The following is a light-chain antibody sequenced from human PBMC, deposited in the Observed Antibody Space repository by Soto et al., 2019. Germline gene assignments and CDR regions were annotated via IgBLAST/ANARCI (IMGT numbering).Light chain of an antibody. CDR2: KAS. CDR1: QSITDW. Sequence: DIQMTQSPSTLSASVGDRVTITCRASQSITDWLAWYQQKPGKAPKFLIYKASNLEDEVPSRFSGSGSGTEFTLTISSVQPDDFATYYCQYWDDYSWTFGQGTKVEIK. J-gene: IGKJ1*01. V-gene: IGKV1-5*03. CDR3: QYWDDYSWT.